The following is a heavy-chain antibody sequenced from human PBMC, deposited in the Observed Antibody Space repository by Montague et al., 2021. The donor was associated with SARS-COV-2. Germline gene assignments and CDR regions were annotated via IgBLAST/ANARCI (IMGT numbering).Heavy chain of an antibody. CDR2: ISSSGSTI. J-gene: IGHJ4*02. V-gene: IGHV3-48*03. CDR1: GFIFSSYE. Sequence: SLRLSCAASGFIFSSYETNWVRQAPGKGLEWVSYISSSGSTIYYADFVKGRFTISRDNAKNSLYLQMNSLRAEDTAVYYCARGLPGLRARALFDYWGQGSLVTVSS. D-gene: IGHD5-12*01. CDR3: ARGLPGLRARALFDY.